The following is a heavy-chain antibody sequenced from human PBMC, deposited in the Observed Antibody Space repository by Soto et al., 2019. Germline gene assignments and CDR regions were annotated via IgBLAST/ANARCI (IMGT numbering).Heavy chain of an antibody. Sequence: QPGGSLRLGCAACGFTFSTYGMHWVRQAPGKGLVWVSRIKSDGSDTSHADSVKGRFTISRDNAKNTLYLQMNSLRGEDTAVYYCGGGASSSINYWGPGTLVTVSS. D-gene: IGHD6-13*01. J-gene: IGHJ4*02. V-gene: IGHV3-74*01. CDR3: GGGASSSINY. CDR2: IKSDGSDT. CDR1: GFTFSTYG.